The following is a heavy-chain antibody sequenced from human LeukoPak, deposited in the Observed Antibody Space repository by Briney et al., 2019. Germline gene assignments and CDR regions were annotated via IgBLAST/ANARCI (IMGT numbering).Heavy chain of an antibody. CDR3: ARDGDLTGTSSYFDY. Sequence: PGGSLRLSCAASGFTFSSYAMHWVRQAPGKGLEWVAVIWYDGSNKYYADSVKGRFTISRDNSKNTLYLQMNSLRAEDTAVYYCARDGDLTGTSSYFDYWGQGTLVTVSS. V-gene: IGHV3-33*08. D-gene: IGHD1-20*01. CDR2: IWYDGSNK. CDR1: GFTFSSYA. J-gene: IGHJ4*02.